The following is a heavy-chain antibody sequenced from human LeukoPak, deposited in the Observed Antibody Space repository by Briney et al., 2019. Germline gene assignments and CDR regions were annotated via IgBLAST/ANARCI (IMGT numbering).Heavy chain of an antibody. CDR3: ARLRYSSYTDY. V-gene: IGHV4-61*02. CDR1: GGSISSCSYY. CDR2: IYTSGST. D-gene: IGHD6-13*01. Sequence: PSQTLSLTCTISGGSISSCSYYWSWVRRPAGKGLEWIWRIYTSGSTNYNPSLKSRVTISVDTSKNQFSLKLSSVTAADTAVYYCARLRYSSYTDYWGQGTLVTVSS. J-gene: IGHJ4*02.